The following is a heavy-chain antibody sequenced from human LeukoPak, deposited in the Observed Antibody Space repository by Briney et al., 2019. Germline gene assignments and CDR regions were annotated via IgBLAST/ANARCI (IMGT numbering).Heavy chain of an antibody. D-gene: IGHD5-12*01. CDR3: AGRYGGYGIYDFDY. CDR2: KYCNGNT. CDR1: GGSISSSTYY. Sequence: PSETLSLTCTVSGGSISSSTYYWVWMRQPPGKGLVWIARKYCNGNTYYNPSIKGRVTISVDTSNNQFSLKLSSVTAADTAGYYSAGRYGGYGIYDFDYWGQGTLVTVSS. V-gene: IGHV4-39*01. J-gene: IGHJ4*02.